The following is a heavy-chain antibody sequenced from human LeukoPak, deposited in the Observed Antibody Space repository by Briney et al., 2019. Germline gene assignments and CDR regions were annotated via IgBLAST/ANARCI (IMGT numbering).Heavy chain of an antibody. CDR2: IYYSGST. CDR1: GGSISSYY. J-gene: IGHJ6*03. CDR3: ARRSGYSGYDTAYYYHYYMDV. Sequence: PSETLSLTCTVSGGSISSYYWSWIRQPPGKGLEWIGNIYYSGSTNYNPSLKSRVTISVDTSKNQFSLKLSSVTAADTAVYYCARRSGYSGYDTAYYYHYYMDVWGKGTTVTISS. V-gene: IGHV4-59*08. D-gene: IGHD5-12*01.